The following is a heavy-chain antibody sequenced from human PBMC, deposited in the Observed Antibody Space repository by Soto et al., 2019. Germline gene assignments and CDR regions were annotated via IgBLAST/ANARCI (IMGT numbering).Heavy chain of an antibody. V-gene: IGHV3-21*01. Sequence: EVQLVESGGGLVKPGGSLRLSCAASGFTFSSYSMNWVRQAPGKGLEWVSSISSSSSYIYYADSVKGRFTISRDNAKNSLYLQMNSLRAEDTAVYYCAREYSSSWYGGDAFDIWGQGTMVTVSS. D-gene: IGHD6-13*01. J-gene: IGHJ3*02. CDR1: GFTFSSYS. CDR3: AREYSSSWYGGDAFDI. CDR2: ISSSSSYI.